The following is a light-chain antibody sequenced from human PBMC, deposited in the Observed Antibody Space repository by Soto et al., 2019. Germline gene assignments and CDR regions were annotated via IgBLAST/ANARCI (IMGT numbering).Light chain of an antibody. CDR1: QSVLFSTNNLNY. V-gene: IGKV2-28*01. CDR2: LGS. CDR3: MQALQTRT. J-gene: IGKJ3*01. Sequence: IVVTQSPDSLAVSLGERATINCRSSQSVLFSTNNLNYFAWYLQKPGQSPQLLIYLGSNRASGVPDRFSGSGSGTDFTLKISRVEAEDVGVYYCMQALQTRTFGPGTKVDIK.